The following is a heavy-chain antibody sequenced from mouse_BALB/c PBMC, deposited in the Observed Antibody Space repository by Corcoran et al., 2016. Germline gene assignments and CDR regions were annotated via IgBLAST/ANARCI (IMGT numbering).Heavy chain of an antibody. J-gene: IGHJ1*01. V-gene: IGHV14-3*02. D-gene: IGHD4-1*01. CDR3: ANCDWYFDV. Sequence: EVQLQQSGAELVKPGASVKLSCTASGFNIKDTYMHWVKQRPEQGLAWIGRIDPANGNTKYDPKFQGKATITADTSSNTAYLQLSSLTSEDTAVYYCANCDWYFDVWGAGTTVTVSS. CDR2: IDPANGNT. CDR1: GFNIKDTY.